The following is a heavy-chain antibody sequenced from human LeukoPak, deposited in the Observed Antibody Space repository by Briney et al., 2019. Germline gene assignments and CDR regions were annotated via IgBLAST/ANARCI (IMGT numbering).Heavy chain of an antibody. V-gene: IGHV3-23*01. CDR1: GFTFSSYA. J-gene: IGHJ4*02. CDR2: ISGSGGST. Sequence: GGSLRLSCAASGFTFSSYAMSWVRQAPGKGLEWVSAISGSGGSTYYADSVKGRFTISRDNSKNTLYLQMNSLRAEDTAVYYCAKWPGMAVAGTSLAGYWGQGTLVTVSS. D-gene: IGHD6-19*01. CDR3: AKWPGMAVAGTSLAGY.